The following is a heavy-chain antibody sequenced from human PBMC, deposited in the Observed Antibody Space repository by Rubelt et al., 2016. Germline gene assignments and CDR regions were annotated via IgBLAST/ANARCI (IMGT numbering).Heavy chain of an antibody. J-gene: IGHJ2*01. V-gene: IGHV4-59*12. CDR3: AREGRRGVTTFRYFDL. D-gene: IGHD4-17*01. CDR1: GGSISSYC. CDR2: INHSGST. Sequence: QVQLQESGPGLVKPSETLALTCTVSGGSISSYCWSWIRQPPGKGLEWIGEINHSGSTNYNPSLKSRVTISVDTSKNQFSLKLRPVTAADTAVYYCAREGRRGVTTFRYFDLWGRGTLVTVSS.